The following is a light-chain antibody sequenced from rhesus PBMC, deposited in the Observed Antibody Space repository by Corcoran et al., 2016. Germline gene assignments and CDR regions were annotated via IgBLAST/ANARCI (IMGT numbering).Light chain of an antibody. V-gene: IGKV3-42*03. CDR1: QSVSSS. CDR2: GAS. J-gene: IGKJ1*01. Sequence: EIVMTQSPATLSLSPGERATLSCRASQSVSSSLAWYQQKPGQAPRLLIYGASSRATGFTARFSGRGSGTEFTLTFSSLEPEDFAVYYCQQYSNWPRTFGQGTKVEIK. CDR3: QQYSNWPRT.